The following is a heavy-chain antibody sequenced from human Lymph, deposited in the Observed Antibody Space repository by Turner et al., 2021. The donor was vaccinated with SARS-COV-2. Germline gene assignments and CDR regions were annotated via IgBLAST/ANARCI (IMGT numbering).Heavy chain of an antibody. CDR1: GYTLTELS. Sequence: QVQLVQSGAEVKKPGASVKVSCKVSGYTLTELSIHWVRQAPGKGLEGIGGFDPEDGETIYAQKFQGRVTMTEDTSTDTAYMELSSLRSEDTAVYYCATLKSNWKILTGRYYFDFWGQGTLVTVSS. J-gene: IGHJ4*02. V-gene: IGHV1-24*01. CDR2: FDPEDGET. CDR3: ATLKSNWKILTGRYYFDF. D-gene: IGHD1-1*01.